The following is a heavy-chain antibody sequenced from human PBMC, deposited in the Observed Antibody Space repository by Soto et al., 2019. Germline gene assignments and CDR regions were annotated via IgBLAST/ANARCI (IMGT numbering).Heavy chain of an antibody. J-gene: IGHJ6*02. CDR2: ISYDGSNK. V-gene: IGHV3-30*18. CDR3: AKQLWFGEEYYYGMDV. Sequence: QVRLVESGGGVVQPGRSLRLSCAASGFTFSSYGMHWVRQAPGKGLEWVAVISYDGSNKYYADSVKGRFTISRDNSKNTLYLQMNSLRAEDTAVYYCAKQLWFGEEYYYGMDVWGQGTTVTVSS. D-gene: IGHD3-10*01. CDR1: GFTFSSYG.